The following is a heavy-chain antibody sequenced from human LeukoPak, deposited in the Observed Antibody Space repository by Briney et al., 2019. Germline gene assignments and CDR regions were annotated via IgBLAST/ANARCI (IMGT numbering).Heavy chain of an antibody. Sequence: GGSLRLSCAASGFTVSTTHMSWVRQAPGKGLEWVSVIYSGGSTYYADSVKGRFTISRDNSKNTLYLQMNSLRAEDTAVYYCAREAVDTAMQEAFDIWGQGTMVTVS. D-gene: IGHD5-18*01. CDR1: GFTVSTTH. CDR3: AREAVDTAMQEAFDI. J-gene: IGHJ3*02. V-gene: IGHV3-66*01. CDR2: IYSGGST.